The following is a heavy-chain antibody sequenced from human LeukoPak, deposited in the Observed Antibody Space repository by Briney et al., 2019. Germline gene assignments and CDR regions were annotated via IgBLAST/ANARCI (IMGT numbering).Heavy chain of an antibody. CDR1: GFTSSSYA. V-gene: IGHV3-23*01. CDR2: ISGSGGST. CDR3: AKDQGRGYSYGYGDY. J-gene: IGHJ4*02. D-gene: IGHD5-18*01. Sequence: GGSLRLSCAASGFTSSSYAMSWVRQAPGKGLEWVSAISGSGGSTYYADSVKGRFTISRDDSKNTLSLQMNSLRAEDTAVYYCAKDQGRGYSYGYGDYWGQGTLVTVSS.